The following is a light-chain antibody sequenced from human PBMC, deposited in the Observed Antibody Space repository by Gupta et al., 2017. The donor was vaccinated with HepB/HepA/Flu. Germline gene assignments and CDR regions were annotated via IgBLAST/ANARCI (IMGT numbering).Light chain of an antibody. J-gene: IGLJ2*01. CDR3: SSFTSSNTVI. V-gene: IGLV2-14*01. Sequence: QSALTQPASVSGSPGQSITISCTGTSSDVGGYNYVSWYQQHPGKVPKVMIYDVSNRPSGISNRFSGAKSGNTASLTSSGLQAEDEADYYCSSFTSSNTVIFGGGTKLTVL. CDR1: SSDVGGYNY. CDR2: DVS.